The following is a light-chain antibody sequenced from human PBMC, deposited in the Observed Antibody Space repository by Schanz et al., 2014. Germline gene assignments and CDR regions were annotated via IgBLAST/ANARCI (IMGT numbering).Light chain of an antibody. CDR1: GSDVGGYNY. CDR3: CSYAGSYPWV. V-gene: IGLV2-11*01. CDR2: DVS. Sequence: QSALTQPRSVSGSPGQSVTISCTGTGSDVGGYNYVSWYQQHPGKAPKLMIYDVSKRPSGVPDRFSGSKSGNTASLTISGLQAEDEADYYCCSYAGSYPWVFGGGTKLTVL. J-gene: IGLJ3*02.